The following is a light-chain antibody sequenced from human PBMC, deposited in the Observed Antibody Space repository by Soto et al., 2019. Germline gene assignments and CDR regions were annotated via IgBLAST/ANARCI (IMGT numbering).Light chain of an antibody. CDR3: QQGYNFPLT. V-gene: IGKV1D-12*01. J-gene: IGKJ4*01. Sequence: DIQMTQSPSSVSASVGARVTITCRASQGLSSWLAWYQQRPGKAPKLLIYAATILHTGVPSRFVGSGSATDFTLTITSLQPEDFATYYCQQGYNFPLTFGGGTRVEIK. CDR1: QGLSSW. CDR2: AAT.